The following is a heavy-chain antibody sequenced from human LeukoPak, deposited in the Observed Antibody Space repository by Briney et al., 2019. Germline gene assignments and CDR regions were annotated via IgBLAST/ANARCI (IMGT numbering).Heavy chain of an antibody. CDR1: GFTFSSYS. CDR2: ISSSSSYI. V-gene: IGHV3-21*01. CDR3: ARDHPIFGVFDY. J-gene: IGHJ4*02. Sequence: GGSLRLSCAASGFTFSSYSMNWVRQAPGKGLECVSSISSSSSYIYYADSVKGRFTISRDNAKNSLYLQMNSLRAEDTAVYYCARDHPIFGVFDYWGQGTLVTVSS. D-gene: IGHD3-3*01.